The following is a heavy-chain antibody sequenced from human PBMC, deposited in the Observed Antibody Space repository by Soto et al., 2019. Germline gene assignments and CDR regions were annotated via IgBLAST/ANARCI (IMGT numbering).Heavy chain of an antibody. J-gene: IGHJ4*02. D-gene: IGHD3-16*01. CDR1: SDSLSSRSYY. CDR3: ARRSCYDLCWRYFDY. Sequence: QLHLQESGPGLVKPSETLSLTCTVSSDSLSSRSYYWGWIRQPPGKGMEWIASIYSSGSTYYNPSFKSRVTLSVDTSKNRLALSLRSVTAADTAVYYCARRSCYDLCWRYFDYWGQGSLVTVSS. CDR2: IYSSGST. V-gene: IGHV4-39*01.